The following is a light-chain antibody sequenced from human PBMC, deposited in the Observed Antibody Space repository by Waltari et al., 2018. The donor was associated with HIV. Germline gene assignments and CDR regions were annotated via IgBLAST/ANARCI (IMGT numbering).Light chain of an antibody. Sequence: QSALTPPAYVPWAPGQSVTVSCLGTSSDVGQYYPLSWYQQHPGKAPKPMIYEVSKRPSGVSNRFSGSKSGNTASLTISGLQAEDEADYYCCSYAGSSTFVVFGGGTKLTVL. J-gene: IGLJ2*01. V-gene: IGLV2-23*02. CDR3: CSYAGSSTFVV. CDR1: SSDVGQYYP. CDR2: EVS.